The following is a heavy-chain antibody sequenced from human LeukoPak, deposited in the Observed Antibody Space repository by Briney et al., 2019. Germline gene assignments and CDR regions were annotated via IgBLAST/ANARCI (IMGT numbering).Heavy chain of an antibody. CDR3: AREPYCSGGSCYSGAGNYYFDY. D-gene: IGHD2-15*01. CDR2: IIPIFGTA. CDR1: GGTFSSYA. Sequence: SVKLSCKASGGTFSSYAISWVRQAPGQGLEWMGGIIPIFGTANYAQKFQGRVTITADESTSTAYMELSSLRSEDTAVYYCAREPYCSGGSCYSGAGNYYFDYWGQGTLVTVSS. V-gene: IGHV1-69*13. J-gene: IGHJ4*02.